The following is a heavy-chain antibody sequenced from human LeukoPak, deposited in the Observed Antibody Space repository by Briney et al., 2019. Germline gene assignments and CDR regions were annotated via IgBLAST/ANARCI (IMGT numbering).Heavy chain of an antibody. D-gene: IGHD3-22*01. CDR3: AREGDHYARSNYDAYYFEY. V-gene: IGHV3-11*04. J-gene: IGHJ4*02. CDR2: ISSSSSTI. CDR1: GFTFTDYY. Sequence: PGGSLSLSCAASGFTFTDYYMSWIRQAPGKGLEWLSYISSSSSTIYYVDSVKGRFTISRDNAKNSLYLQMSSLRAEDTAVYYCAREGDHYARSNYDAYYFEYWGQGTLVTVSS.